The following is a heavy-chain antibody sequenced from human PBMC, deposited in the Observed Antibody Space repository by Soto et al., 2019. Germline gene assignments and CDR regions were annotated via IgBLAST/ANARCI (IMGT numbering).Heavy chain of an antibody. CDR2: IIDSGGST. J-gene: IGHJ6*02. Sequence: VWPLRLSWTASEFTFSSCARCWVRKNPGKGLEWVSDIIDSGGSTYYADSVKGRFTISRDNSKSTLYLQMNSLRAEDTALYYCAKGRSYYYYYGVDVWGQGTTVTVSS. CDR3: AKGRSYYYYYGVDV. CDR1: EFTFSSCA. V-gene: IGHV3-23*01.